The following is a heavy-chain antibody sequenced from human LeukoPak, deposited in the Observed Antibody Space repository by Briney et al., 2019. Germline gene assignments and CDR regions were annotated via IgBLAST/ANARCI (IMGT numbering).Heavy chain of an antibody. CDR2: IRSKAYGGTT. V-gene: IGHV3-49*04. D-gene: IGHD2-2*01. Sequence: GGSLRLSCTASGFTFGDYAMSWVRQAPGKGLEWVGFIRSKAYGGTTEYAASVKGRFTISRDDSKSIAYLQMNSLKTEDTAVYYCTRNLPVPAAMRGIYYYYYMDVWGKGTTVTISS. J-gene: IGHJ6*03. CDR3: TRNLPVPAAMRGIYYYYYMDV. CDR1: GFTFGDYA.